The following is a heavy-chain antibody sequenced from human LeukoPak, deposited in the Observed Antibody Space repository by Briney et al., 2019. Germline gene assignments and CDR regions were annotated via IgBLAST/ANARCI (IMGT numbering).Heavy chain of an antibody. CDR2: TYYTSTSKWDT. CDR1: GDSVSSTIVA. Sequence: SQTLSLTCAISGDSVSSTIVAWNWVRQSPSRGLEWLGRTYYTSTSKWDTDYAVSLKSRISVSPDISKNQFSLQLNSVTPEDTAVYYCARDIGMSSDYVWGSYRHKTYYFDYWGQGTLVTVSS. J-gene: IGHJ4*02. CDR3: ARDIGMSSDYVWGSYRHKTYYFDY. D-gene: IGHD3-16*02. V-gene: IGHV6-1*01.